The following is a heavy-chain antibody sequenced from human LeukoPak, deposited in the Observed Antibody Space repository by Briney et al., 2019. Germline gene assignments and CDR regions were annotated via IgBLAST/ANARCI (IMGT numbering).Heavy chain of an antibody. CDR3: AREVAAGANWFDP. CDR2: IYYSGST. J-gene: IGHJ5*02. CDR1: GGSISSGDYY. V-gene: IGHV4-30-4*01. Sequence: ASETLSLTCTVSGGSISSGDYYWSWIRQPPGKGLEWIGYIYYSGSTYYNPSLKSRVTISVDTSKNQFSLKLSSETAADTAVYYCAREVAAGANWFDPWGQGTLVTVSS. D-gene: IGHD6-13*01.